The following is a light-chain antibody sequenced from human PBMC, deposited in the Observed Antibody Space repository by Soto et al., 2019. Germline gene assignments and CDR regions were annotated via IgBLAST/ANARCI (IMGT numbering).Light chain of an antibody. CDR2: SAT. CDR3: QEYSNWPWT. V-gene: IGKV3-20*01. J-gene: IGKJ1*01. CDR1: QSVSSSY. Sequence: EIVLTQSPGTLSLSPGERATLSCRASQSVSSSYLAWYQHKPGQAPRLLIYSATSRATGFPARFSGRGSGTEFTLTISSLQSEDFAVYYCQEYSNWPWTFGQGTKVDIK.